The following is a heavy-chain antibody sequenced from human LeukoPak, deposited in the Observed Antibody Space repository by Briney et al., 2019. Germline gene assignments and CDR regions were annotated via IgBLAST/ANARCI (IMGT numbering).Heavy chain of an antibody. J-gene: IGHJ2*01. CDR1: GGSFSGYY. V-gene: IGHV4-34*01. CDR3: ARGAAVAARRYFDL. D-gene: IGHD6-19*01. CDR2: INQSGST. Sequence: PSETLSLTCAVYGGSFSGYYWSWIRQPPGKGLEWIGEINQSGSTNYNPSLKSRVTISVDTSKNQFSLKLSSVTAADTAVYYCARGAAVAARRYFDLWGRGTLVTVSS.